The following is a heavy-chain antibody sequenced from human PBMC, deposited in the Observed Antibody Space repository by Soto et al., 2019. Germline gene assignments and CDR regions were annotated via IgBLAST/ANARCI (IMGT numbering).Heavy chain of an antibody. CDR1: GFTFSNYA. D-gene: IGHD3-3*02. Sequence: PGGSLRLSCEASGFTFSNYAMAWVRQTPGEGPEWVSTIGGGDDIFYAESVQGRFIISRDDSRSTMYLQMDNLRVEDTAIYFCAKDSISYTGIYDAFDVWGQGTVVTVSS. CDR2: IGGGDDI. CDR3: AKDSISYTGIYDAFDV. V-gene: IGHV3-23*01. J-gene: IGHJ3*01.